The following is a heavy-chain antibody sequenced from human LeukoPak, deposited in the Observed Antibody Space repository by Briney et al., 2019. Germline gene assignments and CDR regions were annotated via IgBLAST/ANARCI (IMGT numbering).Heavy chain of an antibody. CDR1: GGSISSYY. D-gene: IGHD2-21*02. J-gene: IGHJ3*02. Sequence: SETLSLTCTVSGGSISSYYWSWIRQPPGKGLEWMGYIYYSGSTNYNPALKSRVTISVDTSKNQFSLKLSSVTAADTAVYYCARDSPGSYGDQGAFDIWGQRTMVTVSS. CDR2: IYYSGST. CDR3: ARDSPGSYGDQGAFDI. V-gene: IGHV4-59*01.